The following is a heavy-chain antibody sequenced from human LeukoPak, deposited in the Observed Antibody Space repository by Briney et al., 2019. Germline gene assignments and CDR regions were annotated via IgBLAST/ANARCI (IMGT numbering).Heavy chain of an antibody. J-gene: IGHJ4*02. CDR1: GGSISSYY. CDR2: IYYSGST. CDR3: ARLNGVDTAIDY. D-gene: IGHD5-18*01. V-gene: IGHV4-59*01. Sequence: SETLSLTCTVSGGSISSYYWSWIRQPPGKGLEWIGYIYYSGSTNYNPSLKSRVTISVDTSKNQFSLKLSSVTAADTAVYYCARLNGVDTAIDYWGQGTLVTVSS.